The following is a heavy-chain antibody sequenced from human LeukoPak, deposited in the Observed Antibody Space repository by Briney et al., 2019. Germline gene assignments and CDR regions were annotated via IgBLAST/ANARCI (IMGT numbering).Heavy chain of an antibody. CDR2: IKQDGSEK. CDR3: ARGGFGHVYFDY. Sequence: GGSLRLSCVASGFTFSAYWMSWVRQAPGKGLEWVAHIKQDGSEKYSVDSVKGRFTISRDNAKNSLYLQMNSLRAEDTAVYYCARGGFGHVYFDYWGQGTLVTVS. J-gene: IGHJ4*02. V-gene: IGHV3-7*01. D-gene: IGHD3-10*01. CDR1: GFTFSAYW.